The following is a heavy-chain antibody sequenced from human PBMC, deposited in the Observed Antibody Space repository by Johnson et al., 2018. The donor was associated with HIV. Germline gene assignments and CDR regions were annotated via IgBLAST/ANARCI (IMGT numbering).Heavy chain of an antibody. CDR1: GFTFSSYA. D-gene: IGHD3-22*01. Sequence: VQLVESGGGLVQPGGSLRLSCAASGFTFSSYAMSWVRQAPGKGLEWVSATTPSGGGSYYAHSVKGRFTISRDNSKNTLFLKMNSLRAEDTAVYFCAQDLHSYDSSGFNDAFDIWCQGTMGAVSS. J-gene: IGHJ3*02. CDR2: TTPSGGGS. CDR3: AQDLHSYDSSGFNDAFDI. V-gene: IGHV3-23*04.